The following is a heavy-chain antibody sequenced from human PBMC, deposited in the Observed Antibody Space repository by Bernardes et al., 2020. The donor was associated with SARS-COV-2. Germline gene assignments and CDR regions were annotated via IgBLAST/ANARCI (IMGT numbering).Heavy chain of an antibody. Sequence: ASMKVSCKASGYTFTSYDINWVRQATGQGLEWMGWMNPNSGNTGYAQKFQGRVTMTRNTSISTAYMELSSLRSEDTAVYYCARESWWLGYYYYYGMDVWGQGTTVTVSS. CDR2: MNPNSGNT. J-gene: IGHJ6*02. V-gene: IGHV1-8*01. CDR3: ARESWWLGYYYYYGMDV. CDR1: GYTFTSYD. D-gene: IGHD6-19*01.